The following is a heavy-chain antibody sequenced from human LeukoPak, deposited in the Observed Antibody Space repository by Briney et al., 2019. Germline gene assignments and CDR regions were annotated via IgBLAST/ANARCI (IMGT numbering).Heavy chain of an antibody. CDR3: AKIIPRGYYTYKRDV. J-gene: IGHJ6*03. CDR1: GGSFSGYY. D-gene: IGHD2-21*01. Sequence: SETLSLTCAVYGGSFSGYYWSWIRQPPGKGLEWIGEINHSGSTNYNPSFKSRVTISVDTSKNQFSLKLSSVTAADTAVYYFAKIIPRGYYTYKRDVGDKGTPFPVSS. CDR2: INHSGST. V-gene: IGHV4-34*01.